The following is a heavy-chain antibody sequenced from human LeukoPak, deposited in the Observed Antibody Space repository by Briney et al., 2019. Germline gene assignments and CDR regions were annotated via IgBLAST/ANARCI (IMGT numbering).Heavy chain of an antibody. CDR2: IYKGGST. J-gene: IGHJ6*02. CDR3: ARNGDNDYYGMDV. D-gene: IGHD1-14*01. Sequence: GGSLRLSCAASGFTFSSYAMSWVRQAPGKGLEWVSIIYKGGSTFYADSVKGRFTVSRDASKNTLYLHMNSLRAEDTAVYWCARNGDNDYYGMDVWGQGTTVTVSS. CDR1: GFTFSSYA. V-gene: IGHV3-23*01.